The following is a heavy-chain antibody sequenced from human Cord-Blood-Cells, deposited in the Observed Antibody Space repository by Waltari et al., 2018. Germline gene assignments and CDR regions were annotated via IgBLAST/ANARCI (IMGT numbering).Heavy chain of an antibody. V-gene: IGHV4-34*01. CDR3: ARGVSGSYYNDY. D-gene: IGHD1-26*01. CDR2: INHSGST. Sequence: QVQLQQWGAGLLKPSETLSLTCAVYGGSFSGYYWSWIRQPPGKGLGWIGEINHSGSTNYNPSLKSRVTISVDTSKNQFSLKLSSVTAADTAVYYCARGVSGSYYNDYWGQGTLVTVSS. J-gene: IGHJ4*02. CDR1: GGSFSGYY.